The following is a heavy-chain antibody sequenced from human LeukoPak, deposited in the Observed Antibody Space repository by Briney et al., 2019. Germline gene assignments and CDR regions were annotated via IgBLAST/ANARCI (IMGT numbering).Heavy chain of an antibody. J-gene: IGHJ5*02. CDR1: GYTFTGYY. CDR2: INPNSGGT. Sequence: GASVKVSCKASGYTFTGYYMHWVRQAPGQGLEWMGWINPNSGGTNYAQKFQGRVTMTRDTSISTAYMELSRLRSDDTAVYYCARGDTSNYDFWSGYYVRPNWFDPWGQGTLVTVSS. V-gene: IGHV1-2*02. CDR3: ARGDTSNYDFWSGYYVRPNWFDP. D-gene: IGHD3-3*01.